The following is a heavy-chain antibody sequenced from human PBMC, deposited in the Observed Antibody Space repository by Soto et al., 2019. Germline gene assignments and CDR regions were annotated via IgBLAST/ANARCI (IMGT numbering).Heavy chain of an antibody. Sequence: QVQLQESGPGLVKPSETLSLTCTVSGGSISGYYWTWIRQPPRKGLEWVGSLFYGGTTDYNPSLKSRLTMSLDTSQNHFSLKLRSVTAADTAVYYCARDRGPAPVYWGQGTLVTASS. J-gene: IGHJ4*02. V-gene: IGHV4-39*02. D-gene: IGHD3-10*01. CDR3: ARDRGPAPVY. CDR1: GGSISGYY. CDR2: LFYGGTT.